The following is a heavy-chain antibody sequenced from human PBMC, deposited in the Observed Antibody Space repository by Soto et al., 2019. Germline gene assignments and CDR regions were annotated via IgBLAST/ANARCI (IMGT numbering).Heavy chain of an antibody. Sequence: GGSLRLSCAASGFTFSSYGMHWVRQAPGKGLEWVAVISYDGSNKYYADSVKGRFTISRNNSKNTLYLQMNSLRAEDTAVYYCAKEVGTGITGTSYGMDVWGQGTTVTVSS. CDR2: ISYDGSNK. D-gene: IGHD1-7*01. J-gene: IGHJ6*02. CDR3: AKEVGTGITGTSYGMDV. V-gene: IGHV3-30*18. CDR1: GFTFSSYG.